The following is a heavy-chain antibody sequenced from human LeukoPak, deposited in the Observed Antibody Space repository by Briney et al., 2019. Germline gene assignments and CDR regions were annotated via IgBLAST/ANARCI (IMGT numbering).Heavy chain of an antibody. V-gene: IGHV3-66*02. J-gene: IGHJ5*02. CDR3: ARDRAEGKTWVEFDP. Sequence: PGGSLRLSCAASGFIVNSYAMSWVRQPPGKGLAWVPLIYSDGVQPYADSVKGRFTISRDNSKNTLYLQMNSLRDGDTAVYFCARDRAEGKTWVEFDPWGQGTLVTVSS. CDR2: IYSDGVQ. CDR1: GFIVNSYA.